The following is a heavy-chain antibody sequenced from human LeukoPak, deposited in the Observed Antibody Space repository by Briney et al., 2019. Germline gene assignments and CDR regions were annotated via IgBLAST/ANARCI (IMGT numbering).Heavy chain of an antibody. V-gene: IGHV3-30*02. Sequence: GGSLRLSCAASGFTFSSYGMHWVRQAPGKGLEWVAFIRYDGSNKYYADSVKGRFTISRENAKNSLYLQMNNLRAGDTAVYYCARADLRGYSLDYWGQGTLVAVSS. CDR2: IRYDGSNK. D-gene: IGHD5-18*01. CDR1: GFTFSSYG. J-gene: IGHJ4*02. CDR3: ARADLRGYSLDY.